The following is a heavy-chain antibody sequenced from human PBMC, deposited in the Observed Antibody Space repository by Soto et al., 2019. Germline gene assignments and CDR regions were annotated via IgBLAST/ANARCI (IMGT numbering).Heavy chain of an antibody. Sequence: PSETLSLTCPVSGGTISSYDWSWIRQPPGKGLEWIGYIYYSGSTNYNPSLKSRVTISVDTSKNQFSLKLSSVTAADTAVYYCARKSPVTIGYYYYGMDVWGQGTTVTGSS. CDR3: ARKSPVTIGYYYYGMDV. CDR2: IYYSGST. D-gene: IGHD4-17*01. CDR1: GGTISSYD. V-gene: IGHV4-59*01. J-gene: IGHJ6*02.